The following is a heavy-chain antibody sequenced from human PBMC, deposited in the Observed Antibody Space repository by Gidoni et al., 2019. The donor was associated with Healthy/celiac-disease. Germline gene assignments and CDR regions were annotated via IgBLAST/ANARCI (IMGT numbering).Heavy chain of an antibody. V-gene: IGHV3-15*01. D-gene: IGHD3-22*01. CDR3: TTDRMFTYYYDSSGAY. CDR2: IKSKTDGGTT. J-gene: IGHJ4*02. Sequence: EVQLVESGGGLVKPGGSFRLSCAASGFTFSNAWMSWVRQAQGKGLEWVGRIKSKTDGGTTDYAAPVKGRCTISREDSKNTLYLQMNSLKTEDTAVYYCTTDRMFTYYYDSSGAYWGQGTLVTVSS. CDR1: GFTFSNAW.